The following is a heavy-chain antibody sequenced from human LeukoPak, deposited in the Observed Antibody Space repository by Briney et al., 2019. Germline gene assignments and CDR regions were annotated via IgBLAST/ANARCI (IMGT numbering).Heavy chain of an antibody. CDR2: ISVRSNYI. Sequence: GGSLRLSCEVSGFTFDDHAINWVRQATGKGLEWVSSISVRSNYIYYADSVRGRFRISRDDARDSLFLEMNSLRAEDTAVYYCVRLRRNSDTSGFYYYYDFWGQGTLVTVSS. CDR1: GFTFDDHA. D-gene: IGHD3-22*01. J-gene: IGHJ4*02. V-gene: IGHV3-21*01. CDR3: VRLRRNSDTSGFYYYYDF.